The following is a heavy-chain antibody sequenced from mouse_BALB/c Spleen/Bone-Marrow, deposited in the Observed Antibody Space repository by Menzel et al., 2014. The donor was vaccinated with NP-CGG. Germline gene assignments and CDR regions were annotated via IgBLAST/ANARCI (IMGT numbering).Heavy chain of an antibody. Sequence: VHLVESGAELARPGASVKMFCQASGYTFTRYTMHWEKQRPGQGLEWIGYINPSSAYTNYNQKFKDKATLTADKSSSTAYMQLSSLTSEDSAVYYCTIRYYAMDYWGQGTSVTVFS. CDR1: GYTFTRYT. J-gene: IGHJ4*01. V-gene: IGHV1-4*01. CDR2: INPSSAYT. D-gene: IGHD1-1*01. CDR3: TIRYYAMDY.